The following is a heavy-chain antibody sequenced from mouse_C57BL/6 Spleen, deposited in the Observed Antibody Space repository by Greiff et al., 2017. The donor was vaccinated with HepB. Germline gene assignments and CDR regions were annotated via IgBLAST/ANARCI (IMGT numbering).Heavy chain of an antibody. CDR2: IYPGNSDT. CDR1: GYTFTSYW. J-gene: IGHJ4*01. V-gene: IGHV1-5*01. Sequence: EVQLQQSGTVLARPGASVKMSCKTSGYTFTSYWMHWVKQRPGQGLEWIGAIYPGNSDTSYNQKFKGKAKLTAVTSASTAYMELSSLTNEDSAVYYCTRSDYYGSSRGYYAMDYWGQGTSVTVSS. CDR3: TRSDYYGSSRGYYAMDY. D-gene: IGHD1-1*01.